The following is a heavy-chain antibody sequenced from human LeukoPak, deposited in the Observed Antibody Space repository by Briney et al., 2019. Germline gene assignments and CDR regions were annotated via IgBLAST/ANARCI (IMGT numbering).Heavy chain of an antibody. J-gene: IGHJ4*02. CDR1: GFTFSSYG. D-gene: IGHD3-10*01. V-gene: IGHV3-30*03. CDR3: AFGEFDY. Sequence: GGSLRLSCAASGFTFSSYGMHWVRQAPGKGLEWVAVKSYDGSNKYYADSVKGRFTISRDNSKNTLYLQVNSLRAEDTAVYYCAFGEFDYWGQGTLVTVSS. CDR2: KSYDGSNK.